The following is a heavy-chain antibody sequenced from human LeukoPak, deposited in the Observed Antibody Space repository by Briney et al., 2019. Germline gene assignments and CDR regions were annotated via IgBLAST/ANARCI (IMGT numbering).Heavy chain of an antibody. J-gene: IGHJ4*02. CDR3: ARDANYYDSSGYYPWG. D-gene: IGHD3-22*01. CDR2: ISSSSSTI. V-gene: IGHV3-48*04. CDR1: GFTFSSYS. Sequence: GGSLRLSCAASGFTFSSYSMNWVRQAPGKGLEWVSYISSSSSTIYYADSVKGRFTISRDNAKNSLYLQMNSLRAEDTAVYYCARDANYYDSSGYYPWGWGQGTLVTVSS.